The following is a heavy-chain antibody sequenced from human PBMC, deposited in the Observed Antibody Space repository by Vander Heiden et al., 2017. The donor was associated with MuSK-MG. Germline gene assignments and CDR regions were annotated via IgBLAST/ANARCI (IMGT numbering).Heavy chain of an antibody. CDR2: VSSSSVYI. CDR3: ATQHMGAMGH. Sequence: EVQLVESGGGLVKPGGALRLCCAASGITISSYTMNWVRQAPGKGLEWVSSVSSSSVYIYYADSVRGRFTISRDNAENSLHLEMNSLRAEDTAVYYCATQHMGAMGHWGQGTLVTVSS. V-gene: IGHV3-21*06. CDR1: GITISSYT. J-gene: IGHJ4*02. D-gene: IGHD3-16*01.